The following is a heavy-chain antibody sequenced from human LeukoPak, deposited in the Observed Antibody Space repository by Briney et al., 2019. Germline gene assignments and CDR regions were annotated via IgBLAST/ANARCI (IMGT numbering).Heavy chain of an antibody. J-gene: IGHJ3*02. D-gene: IGHD3-22*01. CDR2: ISTSGGST. Sequence: QPGGSLRLSCAASGFTFKTYAMSWVRQAPGKGLEWVSTISTSGGSTYYADSVKGRFALSRDNSKITLYLQLNSLRAEDTAVYYCANHYYDSSGYYPDAFDIWGQGTMVTVSS. V-gene: IGHV3-23*01. CDR3: ANHYYDSSGYYPDAFDI. CDR1: GFTFKTYA.